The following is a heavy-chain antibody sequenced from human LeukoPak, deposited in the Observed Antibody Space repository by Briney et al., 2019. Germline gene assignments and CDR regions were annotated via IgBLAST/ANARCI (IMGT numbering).Heavy chain of an antibody. CDR3: ATNYDFWSGYSDENFGFDY. V-gene: IGHV3-23*01. J-gene: IGHJ4*02. CDR1: GFTFSSYA. D-gene: IGHD3-3*01. CDR2: ISGSGGST. Sequence: GGSLRLSCAASGFTFSSYAMSWVRQAPGKGLEWVSAISGSGGSTYYADSVKGRFTISRDNSKNTLYLQMNSLRAEDTAVYYCATNYDFWSGYSDENFGFDYWGQGTLVTVSS.